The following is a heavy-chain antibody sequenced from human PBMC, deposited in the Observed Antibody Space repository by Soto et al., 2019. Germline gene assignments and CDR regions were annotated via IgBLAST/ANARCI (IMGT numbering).Heavy chain of an antibody. CDR2: IYYSGIT. CDR1: GGSISSYY. J-gene: IGHJ4*02. Sequence: PSETLSLTCTVSGGSISSYYCSWIRQPPGKGLQWIGYIYYSGITNYNPSLKSRVTISVDTSKNHFSLKLSSVTAADTAVYYCARCGNSERYYFGCGGRRTLLTSCS. CDR3: ARCGNSERYYFGC. V-gene: IGHV4-59*01. D-gene: IGHD1-1*01.